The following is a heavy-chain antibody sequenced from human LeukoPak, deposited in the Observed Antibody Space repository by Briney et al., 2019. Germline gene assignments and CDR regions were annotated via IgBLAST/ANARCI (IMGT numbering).Heavy chain of an antibody. CDR1: GFTFSSYA. V-gene: IGHV3-30*04. CDR3: ARGRWIQLWDTLDY. CDR2: ISYDGSNK. J-gene: IGHJ4*02. Sequence: GGSLRLSCAASGFTFSSYAMHWVRQAPGKGLEWVAVISYDGSNKYYADSVKGRFTISRDNSKNTLYLQMNSLRAEDTAVYYCARGRWIQLWDTLDYWGQGTLVTVSS. D-gene: IGHD5-18*01.